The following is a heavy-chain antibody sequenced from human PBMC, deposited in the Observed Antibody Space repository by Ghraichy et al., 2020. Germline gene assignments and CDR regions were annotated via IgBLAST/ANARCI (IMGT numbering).Heavy chain of an antibody. D-gene: IGHD2-15*01. Sequence: GESLNISCAASGFTVSSNYMSWVRQAPGKGLEWVSVIYSGGSAYYADSVKGRFTISRDNSKNTLYLQMNSLRAEDTAVYYCARERVYCSGGSCWSRAFDIWGQGTMVTVSS. CDR2: IYSGGSA. CDR3: ARERVYCSGGSCWSRAFDI. CDR1: GFTVSSNY. V-gene: IGHV3-66*01. J-gene: IGHJ3*02.